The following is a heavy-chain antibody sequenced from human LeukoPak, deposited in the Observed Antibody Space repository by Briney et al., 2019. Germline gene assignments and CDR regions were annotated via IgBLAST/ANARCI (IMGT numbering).Heavy chain of an antibody. J-gene: IGHJ4*02. D-gene: IGHD6-13*01. CDR1: GFIFSNAW. CDR3: TTPDAAVDY. CDR2: IKSKTDGGTT. V-gene: IGHV3-15*01. Sequence: GGSLDLSCAASGFIFSNAWMSWVRRAPGRGWEWVGRIKSKTDGGTTDYAAPVKGRFTISRDDSKNTLYLQMNSLKTEDTAVYYCTTPDAAVDYWGQGTLVTVSS.